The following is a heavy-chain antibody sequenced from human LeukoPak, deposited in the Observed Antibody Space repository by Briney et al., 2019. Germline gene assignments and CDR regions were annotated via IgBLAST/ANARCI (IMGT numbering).Heavy chain of an antibody. CDR3: ARDKWGSIDY. Sequence: GGSLRLSCAASGFTLSTYAMHWVRQPPGKGLEWVAVMSFDGGDIQYADSVRGRFTISRDNSKNTLFLQMNSLRTEDTAIYYCARDKWGSIDYWGQGILVTVSS. D-gene: IGHD7-27*01. J-gene: IGHJ4*02. CDR1: GFTLSTYA. V-gene: IGHV3-30-3*01. CDR2: MSFDGGDI.